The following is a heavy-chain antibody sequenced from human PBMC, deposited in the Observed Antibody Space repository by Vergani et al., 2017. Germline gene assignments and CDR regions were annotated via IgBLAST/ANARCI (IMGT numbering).Heavy chain of an antibody. CDR1: GFTFNHYA. CDR2: ISGSVGST. CDR3: AKANPRYSGYDYLYYYHAMDV. V-gene: IGHV3-23*01. D-gene: IGHD5-12*01. Sequence: EVQLLESGGDLVQPGGSLRLSCAASGFTFNHYAMNWVRQAPGKGLEWVSGISGSVGSTYYAGSVKGRFTISRDSSKNTLYLQMNSLSAGDTAVYYCAKANPRYSGYDYLYYYHAMDVWGQGTTVTVSS. J-gene: IGHJ6*02.